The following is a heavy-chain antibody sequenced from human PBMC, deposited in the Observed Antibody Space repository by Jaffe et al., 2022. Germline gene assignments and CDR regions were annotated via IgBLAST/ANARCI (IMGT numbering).Heavy chain of an antibody. D-gene: IGHD4-17*01. CDR2: ISGSGGST. J-gene: IGHJ3*02. Sequence: EVQLLESGGGLVQPGGSLRLSCAASGFTFSSYAMSWVRQAPGKGLEWVSAISGSGGSTYYADSVKGRFTISRDNSKNTLYLQMNSLRAEDTAVYYCAKDIYGDYPPEGRHDAFDIWGQGTMVTVSS. CDR3: AKDIYGDYPPEGRHDAFDI. V-gene: IGHV3-23*01. CDR1: GFTFSSYA.